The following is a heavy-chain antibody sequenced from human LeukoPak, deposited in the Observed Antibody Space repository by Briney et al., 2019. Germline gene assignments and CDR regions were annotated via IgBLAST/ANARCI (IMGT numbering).Heavy chain of an antibody. CDR2: IYHNGNT. D-gene: IGHD1-14*01. V-gene: IGHV4-38-2*01. CDR3: ARAHRGFVTSYNRYYYYMDV. Sequence: SETLSLTCAVSGYSISSGYYWGWIRQPPRKGLEWIGSIYHNGNTYYNPSLKSRVTISVDTSKNEFSLKLSSVTAADTAVYYCARAHRGFVTSYNRYYYYMDVWGKGTTVTVSS. CDR1: GYSISSGYY. J-gene: IGHJ6*03.